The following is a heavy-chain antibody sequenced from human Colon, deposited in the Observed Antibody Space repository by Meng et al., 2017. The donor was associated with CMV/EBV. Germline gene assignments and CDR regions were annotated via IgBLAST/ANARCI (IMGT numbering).Heavy chain of an antibody. CDR1: GYTFSNYG. Sequence: VKVSCKASGYTFSNYGVSWVRQAPGQGPEWMGWISAYNGNTNYAQKFQGRVTMTTDTSTTTAYMDLRSLRSDDTAVYYCARFTVFGVVPKFYFDYWGQGTLVTVSS. CDR3: ARFTVFGVVPKFYFDY. J-gene: IGHJ4*02. D-gene: IGHD3-3*01. CDR2: ISAYNGNT. V-gene: IGHV1-18*01.